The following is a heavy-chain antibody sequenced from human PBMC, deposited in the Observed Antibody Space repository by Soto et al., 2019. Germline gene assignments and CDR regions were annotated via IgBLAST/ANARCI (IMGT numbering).Heavy chain of an antibody. D-gene: IGHD3-22*01. CDR1: GDSISSGGYY. J-gene: IGHJ4*02. CDR3: ARVAVLWSRGGYDSRGYYVDY. V-gene: IGHV4-31*03. CDR2: IYYTGNT. Sequence: SETLSLTCTVSGDSISSGGYYWTWIRQHPGKGLEWIGYIYYTGNTYYNPSLKSRITISLDTSENQFSLELQSVTAADTAVYYCARVAVLWSRGGYDSRGYYVDYWGQGTLVTVSS.